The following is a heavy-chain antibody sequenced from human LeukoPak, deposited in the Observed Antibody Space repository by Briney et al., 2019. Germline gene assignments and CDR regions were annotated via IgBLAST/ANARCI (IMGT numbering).Heavy chain of an antibody. Sequence: SETLSLTCAVSGGSISSSNWWSWVRQPPGQGLEWIGEIYHSGSTNYNPSLKSRVTISVDKSKNQFSLKLSSVTAADTAVYYCARDFNYYDSSGYFDYWGQGTLVTVSS. J-gene: IGHJ4*02. CDR1: GGSISSSNW. CDR2: IYHSGST. V-gene: IGHV4-4*02. D-gene: IGHD3-22*01. CDR3: ARDFNYYDSSGYFDY.